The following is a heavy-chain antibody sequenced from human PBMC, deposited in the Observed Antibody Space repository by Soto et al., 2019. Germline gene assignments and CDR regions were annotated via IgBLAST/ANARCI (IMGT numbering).Heavy chain of an antibody. J-gene: IGHJ4*02. D-gene: IGHD3-3*01. Sequence: QIQLVQSGAEVKKPGASVKVSCKASGYTFITYGISWVRQAPGQGLEWMGWTSAYNDNTNYAQKLQGRVTLTTDTSTSTAYMELRSLRSDDTAVYYCTRDISDFWSGYSRKESSVFGYWGQGTLVTVSS. V-gene: IGHV1-18*04. CDR2: TSAYNDNT. CDR1: GYTFITYG. CDR3: TRDISDFWSGYSRKESSVFGY.